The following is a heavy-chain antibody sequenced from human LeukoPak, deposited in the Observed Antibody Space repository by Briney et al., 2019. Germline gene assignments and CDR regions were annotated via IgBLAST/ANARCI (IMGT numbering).Heavy chain of an antibody. D-gene: IGHD6-19*01. V-gene: IGHV1-69*13. CDR3: ARGRMADTYVFGY. CDR1: GDTFSSYA. CDR2: IIPIFGTA. Sequence: SVKVSCKASGDTFSSYAISWVRQAPGQGLEWMGGIIPIFGTANYAQKFQGRVTITADESTSTAYMELSSLRSEDTAVYYCARGRMADTYVFGYWGQGTLVTVSS. J-gene: IGHJ4*02.